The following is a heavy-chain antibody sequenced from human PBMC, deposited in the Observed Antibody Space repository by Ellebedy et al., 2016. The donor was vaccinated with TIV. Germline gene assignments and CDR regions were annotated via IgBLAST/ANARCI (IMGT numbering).Heavy chain of an antibody. CDR1: GFTFRNYW. D-gene: IGHD4-11*01. Sequence: PGGSLRLSCTASGFTFRNYWMTLVRQGPGKGLEWVATTKQDGTQQYYAGSVGGRFIISRDNAKNSVYLRVNDPRDEDTAVYFCARSSSNYWYFDVWGRGTLVTVSS. CDR2: TKQDGTQQ. CDR3: ARSSSNYWYFDV. J-gene: IGHJ2*01. V-gene: IGHV3-7*03.